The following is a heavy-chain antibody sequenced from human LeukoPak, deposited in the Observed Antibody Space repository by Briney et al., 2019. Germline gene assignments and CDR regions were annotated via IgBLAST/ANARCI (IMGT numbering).Heavy chain of an antibody. V-gene: IGHV3-15*01. J-gene: IGHJ4*02. CDR2: IKSKSDGGTI. CDR3: TTEWLLPDY. CDR1: GFTFSNAW. Sequence: GGSLRLSCAASGFTFSNAWMSWVRQAPGKGLEWVGRIKSKSDGGTIDYAAPVKGRFTISRDDSKNTVYLQMSSLKTEDTAVYYCTTEWLLPDYWGQGTLVTVSS. D-gene: IGHD3-22*01.